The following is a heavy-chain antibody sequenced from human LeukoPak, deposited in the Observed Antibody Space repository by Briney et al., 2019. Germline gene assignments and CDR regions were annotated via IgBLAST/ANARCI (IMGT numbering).Heavy chain of an antibody. Sequence: PSETLSLTCSLSGGSITNYYWSWIRQPPGKGLEWIAWIYSSGNTEYNPSLKSRVTISVDTSKNQFSLKLSSVTAADTAVYYCARVFGGDYVYYGMDGWGQGTTVTVSS. CDR3: ARVFGGDYVYYGMDG. J-gene: IGHJ6*02. V-gene: IGHV4-59*01. CDR2: IYSSGNT. D-gene: IGHD3-10*01. CDR1: GGSITNYY.